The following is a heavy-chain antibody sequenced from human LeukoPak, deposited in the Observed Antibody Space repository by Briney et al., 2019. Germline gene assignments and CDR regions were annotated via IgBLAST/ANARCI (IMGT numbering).Heavy chain of an antibody. Sequence: ASVKVSCKASGYTFTSYGISWVRQAPGQGLEWMGWISAYNGNTNYAQKLQGRVTMTTDTSTSTAYMELSSLRSEDTAVYYCARMVSYCGGGCFNYGMDVWGQGTTVTVSS. CDR3: ARMVSYCGGGCFNYGMDV. J-gene: IGHJ6*02. D-gene: IGHD2-21*02. V-gene: IGHV1-18*01. CDR1: GYTFTSYG. CDR2: ISAYNGNT.